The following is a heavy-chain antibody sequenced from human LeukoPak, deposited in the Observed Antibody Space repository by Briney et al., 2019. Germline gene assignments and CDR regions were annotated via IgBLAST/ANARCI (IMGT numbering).Heavy chain of an antibody. CDR1: GGSISSYY. V-gene: IGHV4-4*09. Sequence: PSETLSLTCTVSGGSISSYYWSWIRQPPGKGLEWVGYIYTSGSTNYNPSLKSRVTISVDTSKNPFSLKLSSVTAADTAVYYCARQVPTNNWFDPWGQGTLVTVSS. CDR2: IYTSGST. CDR3: ARQVPTNNWFDP. J-gene: IGHJ5*02. D-gene: IGHD5-24*01.